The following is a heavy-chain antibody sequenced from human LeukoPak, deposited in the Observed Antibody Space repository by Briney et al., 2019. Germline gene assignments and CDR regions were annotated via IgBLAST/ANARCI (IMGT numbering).Heavy chain of an antibody. J-gene: IGHJ4*02. D-gene: IGHD6-19*01. CDR3: AKSTQWLAQNDY. CDR2: INPNSGGT. Sequence: EASVKVSCKASGYTFTGYYMHWLRQAPGQGLEWMGWINPNSGGTNYAQKFQGRVTMTRDTSISTAYMELSRLRSDDTAVYYCAKSTQWLAQNDYWGQGTLVTVSS. V-gene: IGHV1-2*02. CDR1: GYTFTGYY.